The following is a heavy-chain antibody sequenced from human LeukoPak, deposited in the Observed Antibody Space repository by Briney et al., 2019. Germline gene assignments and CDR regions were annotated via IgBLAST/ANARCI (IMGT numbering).Heavy chain of an antibody. Sequence: ASVKVSCKASGYTFTGYYMHWVRQAPGQGLEWMGWISPNSGGTNYAQKFQSRVTMTRDTSISTAYMELSRLRSDDTAVYYCARDSIYSSGPFPLLYGMDVWGQGTTVTVSS. CDR1: GYTFTGYY. D-gene: IGHD6-19*01. J-gene: IGHJ6*02. CDR2: ISPNSGGT. V-gene: IGHV1-2*02. CDR3: ARDSIYSSGPFPLLYGMDV.